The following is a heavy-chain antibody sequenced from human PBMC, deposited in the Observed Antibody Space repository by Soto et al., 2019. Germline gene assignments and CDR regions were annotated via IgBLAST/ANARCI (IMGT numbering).Heavy chain of an antibody. D-gene: IGHD3-22*01. Sequence: GGSLRLSCAASGFTFSNYAMSWVRQAPGKGLEWVSGINGRDDSTYYADSVKGRFTISRDNAKNSLYLQMNSLRVEDTGLYYCAGMIVVDIPPGDYYYYVMDVWGQGTTVTVSS. V-gene: IGHV3-23*01. CDR2: INGRDDST. J-gene: IGHJ6*02. CDR3: AGMIVVDIPPGDYYYYVMDV. CDR1: GFTFSNYA.